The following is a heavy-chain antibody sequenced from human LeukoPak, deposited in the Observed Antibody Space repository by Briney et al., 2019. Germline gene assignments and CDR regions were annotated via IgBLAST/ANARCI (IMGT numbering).Heavy chain of an antibody. D-gene: IGHD2-2*01. Sequence: ASVKVSCKASGFTFTGYYIHWVRQAPGQGLEWMGYINPQSGGTSSPQKFQGRVTMTTDTSISAAYMELSSLISDDTAMNYCVREGNQLLSKSFDYWGQGTLVTVSS. CDR2: INPQSGGT. CDR1: GFTFTGYY. J-gene: IGHJ4*02. V-gene: IGHV1-2*02. CDR3: VREGNQLLSKSFDY.